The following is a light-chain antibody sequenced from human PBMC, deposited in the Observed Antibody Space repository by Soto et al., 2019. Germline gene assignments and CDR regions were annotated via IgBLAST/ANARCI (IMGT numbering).Light chain of an antibody. CDR2: GAS. J-gene: IGKJ4*01. Sequence: ETVLTQSSGTLSFSPGERATLSCRASQSVSSSYLAWYQQKPGQAPRLLIYGASTRVTGIPDRFSGSGSGTDFTLTISRLEPEDFAVYHCQQYGDSITFGGGTKVDIK. V-gene: IGKV3-20*01. CDR3: QQYGDSIT. CDR1: QSVSSSY.